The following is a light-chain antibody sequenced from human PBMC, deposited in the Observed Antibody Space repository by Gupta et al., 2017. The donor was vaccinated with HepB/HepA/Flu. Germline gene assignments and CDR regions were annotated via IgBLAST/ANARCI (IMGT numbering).Light chain of an antibody. Sequence: EIVMTQSPATLSVSPGERATLSCRASQSVSNKLAWYQQKPGQAPRLLIYDTSTKVIGLPDRFSGSGSGTECTLTISRLKSEDFAVYYCKQYHKGHRYAFGQGTKLEIK. J-gene: IGKJ2*01. CDR2: DTS. V-gene: IGKV3-15*01. CDR3: KQYHKGHRYA. CDR1: QSVSNK.